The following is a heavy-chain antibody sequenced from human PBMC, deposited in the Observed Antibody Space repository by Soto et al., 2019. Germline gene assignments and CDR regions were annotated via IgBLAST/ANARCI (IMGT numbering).Heavy chain of an antibody. CDR1: RGSVSSGSYY. J-gene: IGHJ4*02. D-gene: IGHD4-17*01. CDR2: IYXSGST. Sequence: SETLSLTCTVSRGSVSSGSYYWSWIRQPPGKGLEWNGYIYXSGSTNYNLSLQSRVTISGETSKNQFSLKLSSVTAADTAVYYCARDSPGYGGTLGGQGTLVTVSS. V-gene: IGHV4-61*01. CDR3: ARDSPGYGGTL.